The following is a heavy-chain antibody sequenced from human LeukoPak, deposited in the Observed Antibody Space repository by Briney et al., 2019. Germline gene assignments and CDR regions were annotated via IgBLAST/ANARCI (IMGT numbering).Heavy chain of an antibody. CDR3: AKDAWGYCSSTSCYAET. J-gene: IGHJ5*02. CDR1: GFTFSGYG. V-gene: IGHV3-23*01. D-gene: IGHD2-2*01. CDR2: ISSSGGST. Sequence: QAGGSLRLSCAASGFTFSGYGMTWVRQAPGKGLEWVSGISSSGGSTYYADSVKGRFTISRDNSKNTLYLQMNSLRAEDTAVYYCAKDAWGYCSSTSCYAETWGQGTLVTVSS.